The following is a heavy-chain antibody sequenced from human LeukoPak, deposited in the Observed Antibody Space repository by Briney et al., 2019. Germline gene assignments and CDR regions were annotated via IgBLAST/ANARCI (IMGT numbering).Heavy chain of an antibody. CDR3: ARGSGWHSY. CDR2: IYYSGST. V-gene: IGHV4-59*11. D-gene: IGHD6-19*01. CDR1: GGSISSHY. J-gene: IGHJ4*02. Sequence: SETLSLTCTVSGGSISSHYWSWIRQPPGKGLEWIGYIYYSGSTNYNPSLKSRVTISVDTSKNQFSLNLSPVTAADTAVYYCARGSGWHSYWGQGTLVTVSS.